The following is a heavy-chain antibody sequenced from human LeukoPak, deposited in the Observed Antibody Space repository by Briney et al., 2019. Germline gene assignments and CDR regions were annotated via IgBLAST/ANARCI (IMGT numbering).Heavy chain of an antibody. CDR1: GFTFSSYG. J-gene: IGHJ6*02. CDR2: ISDDGSRK. V-gene: IGHV3-30*18. Sequence: GGSLRLSCAASGFTFSSYGVHWVRQAPGKGLDWVAVISDDGSRKHYADSVKGRFTISRDNSKSMLYLQMNSLTSEDTAVYYCVKDRRTEAYGMEVWGQGTTVTVSS. CDR3: VKDRRTEAYGMEV. D-gene: IGHD1-14*01.